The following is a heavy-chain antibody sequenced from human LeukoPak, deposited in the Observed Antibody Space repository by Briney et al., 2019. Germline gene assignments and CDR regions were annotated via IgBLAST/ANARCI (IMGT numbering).Heavy chain of an antibody. CDR2: INPNSGGT. J-gene: IGHJ6*02. D-gene: IGHD3-10*01. CDR3: ARDRGLARYYYYYYGMDV. Sequence: ASVKVSCKASGYTFTGYYMHWVRQATGQGLEWMGRINPNSGGTNYAQKFQGRVTMTRDTSISTAYMELSRLRSDDTAVYYCARDRGLARYYYYYYGMDVWGQGTTVTVSS. CDR1: GYTFTGYY. V-gene: IGHV1-2*06.